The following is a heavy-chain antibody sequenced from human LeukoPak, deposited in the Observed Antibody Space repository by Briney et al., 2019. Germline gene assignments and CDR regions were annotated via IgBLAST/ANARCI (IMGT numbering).Heavy chain of an antibody. V-gene: IGHV3-53*01. J-gene: IGHJ4*02. Sequence: PGGSLRLSCAASGVTVITNDMSWGRQAPGKGLEWVSVLYSDGNTKYTDSLQGRFTISKDNSKNTLYLEMNSLSPDDTAVYYCARGVEPLAANTLAYWGQGTLVTVSS. CDR3: ARGVEPLAANTLAY. CDR2: LYSDGNT. CDR1: GVTVITND. D-gene: IGHD1-14*01.